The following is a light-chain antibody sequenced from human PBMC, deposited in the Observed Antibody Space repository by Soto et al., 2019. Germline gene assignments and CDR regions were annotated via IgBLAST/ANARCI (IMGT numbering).Light chain of an antibody. CDR3: QQHYSPPLT. Sequence: DIVMTQSPDSLAVSLGERATINCKSSQSVLYSSNNKNYLAWYQQKPGQPPKLLIYWASTRESGVPDRFSGSESGTDFTLTISSLQAEDVAVYYCQQHYSPPLTFGQGTKVEIK. J-gene: IGKJ1*01. V-gene: IGKV4-1*01. CDR1: QSVLYSSNNKNY. CDR2: WAS.